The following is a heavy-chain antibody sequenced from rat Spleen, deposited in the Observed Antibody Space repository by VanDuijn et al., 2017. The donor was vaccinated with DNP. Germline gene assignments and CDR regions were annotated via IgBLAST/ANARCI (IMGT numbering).Heavy chain of an antibody. Sequence: EVQLVESGGGLVQPGRSLKLSCAASGFTFSNFGMAWVRQATTKGLEWVAYITYDGGRTYYRDSVQGRFTISRDNAKSTLYLQMDSLRSEDMATYYCARPIYNNHGGFAYCGQGTLVTVSS. CDR3: ARPIYNNHGGFAY. CDR1: GFTFSNFG. V-gene: IGHV5-29*01. J-gene: IGHJ3*01. D-gene: IGHD1-10*01. CDR2: ITYDGGRT.